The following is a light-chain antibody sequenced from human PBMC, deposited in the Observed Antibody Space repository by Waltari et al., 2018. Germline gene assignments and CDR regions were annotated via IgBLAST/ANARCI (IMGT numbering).Light chain of an antibody. Sequence: EVVLTQSPAALSLSPGERATLSCRVSQSVSTYLAWYQQKPGQAPRRLIYDASNRATGIPDRFRGSGSGTDFTLTISSLEPEDSAVYYCQQRSSWPTFGGGTKVEIK. J-gene: IGKJ4*01. CDR2: DAS. V-gene: IGKV3-11*01. CDR1: QSVSTY. CDR3: QQRSSWPT.